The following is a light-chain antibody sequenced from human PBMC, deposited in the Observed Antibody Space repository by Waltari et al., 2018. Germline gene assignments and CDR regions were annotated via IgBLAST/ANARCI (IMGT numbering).Light chain of an antibody. CDR2: KAS. V-gene: IGKV1-5*03. CDR1: KNISSW. Sequence: DIQLTKSPSTLSASVADRVTITCRASKNISSWVAWSQQNPGKAPKRLIYKASSLDSGVPARVSGSGSGTEFTLTISSLQPDDFATYYCQQYNSYSPRFGGGTKVEIK. J-gene: IGKJ4*02. CDR3: QQYNSYSPR.